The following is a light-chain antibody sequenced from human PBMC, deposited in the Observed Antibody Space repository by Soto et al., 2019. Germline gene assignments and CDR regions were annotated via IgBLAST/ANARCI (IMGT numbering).Light chain of an antibody. J-gene: IGLJ3*02. CDR1: SSDIGLYNY. V-gene: IGLV2-8*01. CDR2: EVS. CDR3: SSYAGDINFDV. Sequence: QSALTQPPSASGSPGQSVTISCAGTSSDIGLYNYVSWYQHHPGKAPKLIIYEVSKRPSGIPDRFSGSKSGNTASLTVSGLQVEDEADYYYSSYAGDINFDVFGGGTKLTVL.